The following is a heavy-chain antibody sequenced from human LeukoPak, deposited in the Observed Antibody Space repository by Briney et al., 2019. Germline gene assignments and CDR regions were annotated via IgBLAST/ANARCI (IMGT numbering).Heavy chain of an antibody. V-gene: IGHV3-30*04. J-gene: IGHJ4*02. CDR3: ARDWTGTPDY. CDR2: ISYDGSNK. Sequence: GRSLRPSCAASGFTFSNFAMHWVRQAPGKGLEWVAVISYDGSNKFYSDSVKGRFTISRDNSQNTLYVQMDSLRDEDTAVYYCARDWTGTPDYWGQGTLITVSS. CDR1: GFTFSNFA. D-gene: IGHD3/OR15-3a*01.